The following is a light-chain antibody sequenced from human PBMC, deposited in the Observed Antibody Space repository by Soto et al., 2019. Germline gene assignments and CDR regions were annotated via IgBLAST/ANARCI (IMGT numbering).Light chain of an antibody. J-gene: IGLJ1*01. CDR3: KSYTTYSTYV. CDR2: EVS. CDR1: SSDVGVYNY. Sequence: QSALTQPASVSGSPGQSITISCTGTSSDVGVYNYVSWYQQHPGKAPKLVIYEVSNRPSGVSNRFSGSKSGNTASLTISGLQAEDEAVYYCKSYTTYSTYVFGVGTKLTVL. V-gene: IGLV2-14*01.